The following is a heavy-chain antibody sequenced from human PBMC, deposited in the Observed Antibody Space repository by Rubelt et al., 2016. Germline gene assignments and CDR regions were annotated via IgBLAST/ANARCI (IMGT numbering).Heavy chain of an antibody. D-gene: IGHD6-13*01. CDR2: IIPNFGTA. CDR1: GGTFRSYA. V-gene: IGHV1-69*01. Sequence: QVQLVQSGAEVKKPGSSVKVSCKASGGTFRSYAISWVRQAPGQGLEWMGGIIPNFGTATYAQKFQGRVTIIAYESTSTSYMELSSLRSEDTDVYYCARRQQLGPFDYWGQGTLVTVSS. CDR3: ARRQQLGPFDY. J-gene: IGHJ4*02.